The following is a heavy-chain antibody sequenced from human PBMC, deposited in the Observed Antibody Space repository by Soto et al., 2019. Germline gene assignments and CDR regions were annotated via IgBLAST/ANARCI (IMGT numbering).Heavy chain of an antibody. CDR2: INAGNGNT. CDR3: ARTSGHYLYDY. J-gene: IGHJ4*02. D-gene: IGHD3-22*01. Sequence: QVQLVQCGAEVKKPGASVKVSCKASGYAFTSYAMHWVRQARGQRLEWMGWINAGNGNTKYSQKFQGRVTITRDTSACTADMELSSLRSEDTAVYYCARTSGHYLYDYWGQGTLVTVSS. V-gene: IGHV1-3*01. CDR1: GYAFTSYA.